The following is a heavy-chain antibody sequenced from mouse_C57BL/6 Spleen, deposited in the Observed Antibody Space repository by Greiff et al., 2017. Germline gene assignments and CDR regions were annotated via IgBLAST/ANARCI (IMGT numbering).Heavy chain of an antibody. V-gene: IGHV1-61*01. J-gene: IGHJ3*01. Sequence: QVQLQQPGAELVRPGSSVKLSCKASGYTFTSYWMDWVKQRPGQGLEWIGNMYPSDSETHYNQKFKDKATLTVDKSSSTAYMQLSSLTSEDSAVYYCALKEGGNYEAWFAYWGQGTLVTVSA. D-gene: IGHD2-1*01. CDR1: GYTFTSYW. CDR2: MYPSDSET. CDR3: ALKEGGNYEAWFAY.